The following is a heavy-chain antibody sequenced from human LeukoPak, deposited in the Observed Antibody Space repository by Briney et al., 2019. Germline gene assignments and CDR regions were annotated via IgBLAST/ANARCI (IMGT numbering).Heavy chain of an antibody. CDR1: GFTFSSYS. J-gene: IGHJ3*02. Sequence: GGSLTLSCAASGFTFSSYSMNWVRQAPAKGLEWVSSISSSSSYIYYADSVKGRFTISRDNAKNSLYLQMNSLRAEDTAVYYCARSTDRYSDIWGQGTMVTVSS. CDR3: ARSTDRYSDI. CDR2: ISSSSSYI. D-gene: IGHD2-2*02. V-gene: IGHV3-21*01.